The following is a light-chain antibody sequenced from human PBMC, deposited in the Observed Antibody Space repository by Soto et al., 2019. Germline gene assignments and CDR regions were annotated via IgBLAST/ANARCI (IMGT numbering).Light chain of an antibody. CDR2: EVS. CDR3: CSYAGSNVV. Sequence: QSALTQPASVSGSPGQSITISCTGTSSDVGSYNLVSWYQQHPGKAPKLMIYEVSKRPSGVSNRFSGSKSGNTASLTISGLHAEDEADYYCCSYAGSNVVFGGGTKLTVL. J-gene: IGLJ2*01. CDR1: SSDVGSYNL. V-gene: IGLV2-23*02.